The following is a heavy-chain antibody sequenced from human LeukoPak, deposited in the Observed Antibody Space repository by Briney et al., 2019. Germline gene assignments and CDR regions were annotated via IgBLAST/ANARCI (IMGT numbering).Heavy chain of an antibody. J-gene: IGHJ4*02. CDR1: GDSVSSKSSA. CDR2: TYYRSKWYS. CDR3: ARDGEAFGWNYAFDH. D-gene: IGHD1-7*01. V-gene: IGHV6-1*01. Sequence: SQTLSLTCVISGDSVSSKSSAWNWVRQSPSRGLEWLGRTYYRSKWYSEYELSVQSRIIIKPDTSKNQFSLQLNSVTPEDTAVYFCARDGEAFGWNYAFDHWGQGTLVTVSS.